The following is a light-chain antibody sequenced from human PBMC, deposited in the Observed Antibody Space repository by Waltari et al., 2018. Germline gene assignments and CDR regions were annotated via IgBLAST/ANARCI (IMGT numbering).Light chain of an antibody. V-gene: IGKV4-1*01. CDR3: QQYYSTPWT. CDR1: QCVLYSSNNKNY. J-gene: IGKJ1*01. Sequence: DIVMTQSSASMAASLGERATINCKSSQCVLYSSNNKNYLAWYQQKPGQPPKLLIYWASTRESGVPDRFSGSGSGTDFTLTISSLQAEDVAVYYCQQYYSTPWTFGQGTKVEIK. CDR2: WAS.